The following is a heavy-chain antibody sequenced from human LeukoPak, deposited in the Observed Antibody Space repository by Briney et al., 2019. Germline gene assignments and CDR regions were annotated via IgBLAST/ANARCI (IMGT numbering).Heavy chain of an antibody. D-gene: IGHD6-6*01. V-gene: IGHV3-33*01. J-gene: IGHJ6*02. CDR1: GFTFSSYG. Sequence: GGSLRLSCAASGFTFSSYGMHWVRQAPGKGLEWVAVIWYDGSNKYYADSVKGRFTISRDNSKNTLYLQMNSLRAEDTAVYYCARDGAIEYSSSSLVPAASHYYYYYGMDVWGQGTTVTVSS. CDR2: IWYDGSNK. CDR3: ARDGAIEYSSSSLVPAASHYYYYYGMDV.